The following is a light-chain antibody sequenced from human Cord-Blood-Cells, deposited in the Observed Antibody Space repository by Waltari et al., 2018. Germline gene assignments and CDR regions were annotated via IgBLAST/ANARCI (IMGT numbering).Light chain of an antibody. CDR2: GAS. J-gene: IGKJ2*01. CDR3: QEYNNWPPYT. V-gene: IGKV3-15*01. Sequence: IEMTQPPANLTVPPGARATLSCRASQSVSSNLAWYPQKPGQAPRLLSHGASTRATGIPARFSGSGSGTEFTLSISSLQSEEFAVYYCQEYNNWPPYTFGQGTKLE. CDR1: QSVSSN.